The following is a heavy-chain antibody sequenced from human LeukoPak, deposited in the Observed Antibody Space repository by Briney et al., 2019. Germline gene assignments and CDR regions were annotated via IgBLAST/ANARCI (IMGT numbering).Heavy chain of an antibody. CDR3: AKDRAGFDY. J-gene: IGHJ4*02. CDR2: ISYDGSNK. V-gene: IGHV3-30*18. CDR1: GFTCSSYG. Sequence: PGGSLRLSCAASGFTCSSYGMHWVRQAPGKGLEWVAVISYDGSNKYYADSVKGRFTISRDNSKNTLYLQMNSLRAEDTAVYYCAKDRAGFDYWGQGTLVTVSS. D-gene: IGHD3-10*01.